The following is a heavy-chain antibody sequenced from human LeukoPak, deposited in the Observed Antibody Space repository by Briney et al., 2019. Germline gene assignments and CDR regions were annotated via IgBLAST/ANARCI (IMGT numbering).Heavy chain of an antibody. J-gene: IGHJ6*03. CDR1: GGSISSYY. CDR3: ARVSRRGYSGYYYYYMDV. Sequence: SETLSLTCTVSGGSISSYYWSWLRHPAGKGLEWIGRIYTSGSTNYNPSLKSRVTMSVDTSKNQFSLKLSSVTAADTAVYYCARVSRRGYSGYYYYYMDVWGKGATGTVSS. CDR2: IYTSGST. V-gene: IGHV4-4*07. D-gene: IGHD5-12*01.